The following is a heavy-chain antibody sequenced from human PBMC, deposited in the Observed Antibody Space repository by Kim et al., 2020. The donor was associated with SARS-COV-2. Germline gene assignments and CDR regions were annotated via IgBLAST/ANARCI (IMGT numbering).Heavy chain of an antibody. Sequence: SETLSLTCTVSGGSISSGGYYWSWIRQHPGKGLEWIGYIYYSGSTYYNPSLKSRVTISVDTSKNQFSLKLSSVTAADTAVYYCARRKVRDWFDPWGQGTLVTVSS. V-gene: IGHV4-31*03. D-gene: IGHD3-10*01. J-gene: IGHJ5*02. CDR2: IYYSGST. CDR3: ARRKVRDWFDP. CDR1: GGSISSGGYY.